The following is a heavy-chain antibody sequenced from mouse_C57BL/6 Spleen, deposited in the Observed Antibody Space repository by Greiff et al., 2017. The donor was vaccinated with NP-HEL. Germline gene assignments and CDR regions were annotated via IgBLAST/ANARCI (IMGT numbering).Heavy chain of an antibody. D-gene: IGHD2-2*01. Sequence: VQLQQPGAELVRPGSSVKLSCKASGYTFTSYWMHWVKQRPIQGLEWIGNIDPSDSETHYNQKFKDKATLTVDKSPSTAYMQLSSLTSEDSAVYYCSREGWLRVYFDYWGQGTTLTVSS. CDR3: SREGWLRVYFDY. V-gene: IGHV1-52*01. CDR1: GYTFTSYW. CDR2: IDPSDSET. J-gene: IGHJ2*01.